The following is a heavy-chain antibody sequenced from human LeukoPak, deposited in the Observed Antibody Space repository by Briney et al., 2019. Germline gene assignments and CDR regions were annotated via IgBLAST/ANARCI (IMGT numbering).Heavy chain of an antibody. V-gene: IGHV4-59*01. CDR2: IYYSGST. J-gene: IGHJ5*02. CDR3: ARRNVDQLLSFWFDP. D-gene: IGHD2-2*01. Sequence: SETLSLTCTVSGGSISSYYWSWIRQPPGKGLEWIVYIYYSGSTNYNPSLKSRVTISVDTSKNQFSLKLSSVTAADTAVYYCARRNVDQLLSFWFDPWGQGTLVTVSS. CDR1: GGSISSYY.